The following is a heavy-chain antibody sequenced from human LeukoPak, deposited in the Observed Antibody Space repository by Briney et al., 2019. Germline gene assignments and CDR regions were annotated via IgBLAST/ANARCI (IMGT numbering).Heavy chain of an antibody. CDR3: ARDPSMRNAFDI. V-gene: IGHV1-69*04. J-gene: IGHJ3*02. Sequence: ASVKVSCKASGGTFSSYAISWVRQAPGQGLEWMGRIIPILGIANYAQKFQGRVTITADKSTSTAYMELSSLRSEDTAVYYCARDPSMRNAFDIWGQGTMVTVSS. D-gene: IGHD2-2*01. CDR1: GGTFSSYA. CDR2: IIPILGIA.